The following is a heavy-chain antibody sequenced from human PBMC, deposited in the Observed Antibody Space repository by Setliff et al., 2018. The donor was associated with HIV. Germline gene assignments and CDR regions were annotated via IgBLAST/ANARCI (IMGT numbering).Heavy chain of an antibody. CDR2: IYSSGAT. V-gene: IGHV4-4*07. Sequence: SETLSLTCSVSGDSFSIHYWNWIRQPAGKGLEWIGRIYSSGATSYNPSLRSRVTMSVDTSKNQLSLKLRSVTAADSAVYHCARPHSGRGGGAYFDPWGQGILVTVSS. J-gene: IGHJ5*02. D-gene: IGHD6-19*01. CDR3: ARPHSGRGGGAYFDP. CDR1: GDSFSIHY.